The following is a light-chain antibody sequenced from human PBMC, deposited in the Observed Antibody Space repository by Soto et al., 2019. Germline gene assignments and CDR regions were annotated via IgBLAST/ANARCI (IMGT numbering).Light chain of an antibody. V-gene: IGKV3-20*01. CDR2: GAS. CDR1: QSVISFY. J-gene: IGKJ1*01. Sequence: ETVLTQSPGTLSLSPGETATLSCMASQSVISFYLAWYQQKPGQAPRLLIYGASSRATGIPDRFSGSGSGTDFILTISRLEPEDFAVYYCQQYGASPTFGQGTKVESK. CDR3: QQYGASPT.